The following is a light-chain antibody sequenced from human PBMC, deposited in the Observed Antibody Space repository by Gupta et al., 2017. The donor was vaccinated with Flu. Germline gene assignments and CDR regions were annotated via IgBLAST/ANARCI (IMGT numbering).Light chain of an antibody. CDR1: QSVRNN. J-gene: IGKJ1*01. V-gene: IGKV3-15*01. Sequence: EIVMTQSPCTLSVSPGERATLSCRASQSVRNNLAWYQQRPGQAPRLLIYGASTRANGFPARFSGSGSGTEFTLTIRSRQSEDFAVYYCQHYNAWPLTFGQGTKVEIK. CDR2: GAS. CDR3: QHYNAWPLT.